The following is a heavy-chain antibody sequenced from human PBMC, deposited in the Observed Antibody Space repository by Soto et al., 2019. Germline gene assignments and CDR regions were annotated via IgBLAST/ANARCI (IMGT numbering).Heavy chain of an antibody. Sequence: PSETLSLTCTVSGDSISSSNYFWGWIRQPPGKGLEWIGFIYYGGSTNYNPSLKSRVTISVDTPKNQFSLKLSSVTAADTAVYYCAKNWNWGSLVHWGQGTLVTVSS. CDR2: IYYGGST. D-gene: IGHD7-27*01. V-gene: IGHV4-39*01. J-gene: IGHJ4*02. CDR3: AKNWNWGSLVH. CDR1: GDSISSSNYF.